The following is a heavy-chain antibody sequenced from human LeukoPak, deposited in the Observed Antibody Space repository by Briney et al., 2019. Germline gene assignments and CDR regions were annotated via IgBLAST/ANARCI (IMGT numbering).Heavy chain of an antibody. D-gene: IGHD3-22*01. J-gene: IGHJ4*02. Sequence: SETLSLTCTVSGGSISSYYWSWIRQPPGKGLEWIGYIYYSGSTNYNPSLKSRVTISVDTSKNQFSLKLSSATAADTAVYYCARDRSKHYDSSGLRRTGFFDYWGQGARVTVSS. CDR2: IYYSGST. V-gene: IGHV4-59*01. CDR3: ARDRSKHYDSSGLRRTGFFDY. CDR1: GGSISSYY.